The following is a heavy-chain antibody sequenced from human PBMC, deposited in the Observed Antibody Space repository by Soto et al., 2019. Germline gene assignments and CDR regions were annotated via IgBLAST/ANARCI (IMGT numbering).Heavy chain of an antibody. CDR2: IIPIFGTA. J-gene: IGHJ4*02. Sequence: QVQLVQSGAEVKKPGSSVKVSCKASGGTFSSYAISWVRQAPGQGLEWMGGIIPIFGTANYAQKFKGRVTITADESTSTAYMELSSLRSEDTAVYYCARAHRYCSGGSCYRSFDSWGQGTLGTVSS. V-gene: IGHV1-69*01. CDR3: ARAHRYCSGGSCYRSFDS. CDR1: GGTFSSYA. D-gene: IGHD2-15*01.